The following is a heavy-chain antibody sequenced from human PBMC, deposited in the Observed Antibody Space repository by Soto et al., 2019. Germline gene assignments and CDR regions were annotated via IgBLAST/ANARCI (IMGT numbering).Heavy chain of an antibody. CDR2: INPNSGGT. V-gene: IGHV1-2*04. D-gene: IGHD2-15*01. CDR1: GYTFTGYY. CDR3: AREEVGCSGGSCYSSRYAFDI. Sequence: ASVKVSFKASGYTFTGYYMHWVRQAPGQGLEWMGWINPNSGGTNYAQKFQGWVTMTRDTSISTAYMELSRLRSDDTAVYYCAREEVGCSGGSCYSSRYAFDIWGQGTMVTVSS. J-gene: IGHJ3*02.